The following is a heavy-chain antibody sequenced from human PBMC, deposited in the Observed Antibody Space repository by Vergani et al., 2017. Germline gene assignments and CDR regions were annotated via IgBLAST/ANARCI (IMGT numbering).Heavy chain of an antibody. Sequence: QVQLVQSGAKVKKPGSSVKVSCKASGGTFSSYTISWVRQAPGQGLEWMGRILPILGIANYAQKFQGRVTITADKATGTAYMELSSLRSEDTAGYYCARDYYDSSGHHLPFDYWGQGSLVTVSS. V-gene: IGHV1-69*08. CDR2: ILPILGIA. CDR3: ARDYYDSSGHHLPFDY. D-gene: IGHD3-22*01. J-gene: IGHJ4*02. CDR1: GGTFSSYT.